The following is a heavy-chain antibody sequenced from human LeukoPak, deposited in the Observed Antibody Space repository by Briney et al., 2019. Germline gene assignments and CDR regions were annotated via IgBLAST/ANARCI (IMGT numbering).Heavy chain of an antibody. Sequence: PSETLSLTCTVSGDSISSYYWTWIRQPPGRGLEYIGYFYYSGTTNYNPSLKSRVTISVDTSKNQLSLKLRSVTAADTAVYYCASASGGYYQYYTDVWGKGTTVTVAS. J-gene: IGHJ6*03. CDR2: FYYSGTT. V-gene: IGHV4-59*01. CDR3: ASASGGYYQYYTDV. CDR1: GDSISSYY. D-gene: IGHD2-15*01.